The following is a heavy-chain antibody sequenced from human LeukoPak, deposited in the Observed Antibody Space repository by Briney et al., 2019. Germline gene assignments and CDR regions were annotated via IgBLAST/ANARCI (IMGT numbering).Heavy chain of an antibody. CDR2: VYYSGST. CDR1: GGSINNNKW. CDR3: TRDEPGYNGGWSMDA. V-gene: IGHV4-4*02. Sequence: SETLSLTCVVSGGSINNNKWWSWVRQPPGKGLEWIGDVYYSGSTNYNPSLKSRVTMSVDKSKNQFSLKLNSVTAADTAVYYCTRDEPGYNGGWSMDAWGQGTTVTVSS. J-gene: IGHJ6*02. D-gene: IGHD6-19*01.